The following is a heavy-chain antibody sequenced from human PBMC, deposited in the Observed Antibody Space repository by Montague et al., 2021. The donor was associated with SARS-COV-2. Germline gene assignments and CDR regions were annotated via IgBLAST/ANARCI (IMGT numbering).Heavy chain of an antibody. CDR2: ISGGGVST. CDR1: GGSISSSSYY. V-gene: IGHV3-23*01. Sequence: ETLSLTCTVSGGSISSSSYYWGWIRQPPGKGPEWVSTISGGGVSTYXXXSVKGRFTISRDNSKNTLYLQMNSLRAEDTAVYYCARAPPISAVSSPRRNQFFFDSWGQGTLVTVSS. D-gene: IGHD2-2*01. CDR3: ARAPPISAVSSPRRNQFFFDS. J-gene: IGHJ4*02.